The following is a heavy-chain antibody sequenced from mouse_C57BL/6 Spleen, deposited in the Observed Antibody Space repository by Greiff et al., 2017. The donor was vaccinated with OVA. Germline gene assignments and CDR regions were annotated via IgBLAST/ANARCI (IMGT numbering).Heavy chain of an antibody. CDR2: IWRGGST. CDR3: AKNGAYSNSMDY. CDR1: GFSLTSYG. Sequence: VKLMESGPGLVQPSQSLSITCTVSGFSLTSYGVHWVRQSPGKGLEWLGVIWRGGSTDYNAAFMSRLSITKDNSKSQVFFKMNSLQADDTAIYYCAKNGAYSNSMDYWGQGTSVTVSS. V-gene: IGHV2-5*01. D-gene: IGHD2-5*01. J-gene: IGHJ4*01.